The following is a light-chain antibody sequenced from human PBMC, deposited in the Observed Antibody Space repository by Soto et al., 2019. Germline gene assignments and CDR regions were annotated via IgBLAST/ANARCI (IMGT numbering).Light chain of an antibody. Sequence: QSVLTQPPSASGSPGQSVTISCTGTSSDVGGYNYVSWYQQYPGRAPKLMIYEVTKRPSGVPDRFSGSKSGNTAPLTVSGLQAEDEADYYCSSYAASNNFYFVFGGGTKVTV. V-gene: IGLV2-8*01. CDR1: SSDVGGYNY. CDR2: EVT. J-gene: IGLJ3*02. CDR3: SSYAASNNFYFV.